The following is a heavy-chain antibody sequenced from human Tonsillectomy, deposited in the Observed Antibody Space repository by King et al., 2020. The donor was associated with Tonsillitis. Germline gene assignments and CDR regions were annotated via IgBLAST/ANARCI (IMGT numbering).Heavy chain of an antibody. V-gene: IGHV5-51*03. CDR3: ARAYCSDTACYWYFDF. J-gene: IGHJ4*02. Sequence: EWQLVQSGAEVKEPGESLKISCKGSGYNFATYWIAWVRQMPGKGLEYMGIMYPGDSDARYSPSFQGQVTMSADKSINTAYLQWSSLRASDTAMYYCARAYCSDTACYWYFDFWGQGTLVTVSS. CDR2: MYPGDSDA. D-gene: IGHD2-15*01. CDR1: GYNFATYW.